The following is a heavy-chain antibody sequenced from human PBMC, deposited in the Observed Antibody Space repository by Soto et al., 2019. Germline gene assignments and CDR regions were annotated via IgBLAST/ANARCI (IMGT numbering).Heavy chain of an antibody. CDR2: ISDDGSNK. CDR1: GFTFSNYG. J-gene: IGHJ6*02. CDR3: TKRRNVLRFLEWSSGMEV. Sequence: LRLSCAASGFTFSNYGMHWVHQAPGKGLEWVAFISDDGSNKYYADSMKGRFTMSRDNSKSTLYLQMNSLRVEDTAVYYCTKRRNVLRFLEWSSGMEVWGQGTTVTVSS. V-gene: IGHV3-30*18. D-gene: IGHD3-3*01.